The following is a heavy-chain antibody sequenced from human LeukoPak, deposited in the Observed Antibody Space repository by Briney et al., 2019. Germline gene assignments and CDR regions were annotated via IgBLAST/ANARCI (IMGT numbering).Heavy chain of an antibody. CDR1: GGTLSSYA. V-gene: IGHV1-69*13. CDR2: IIPIFGTA. Sequence: GASVKVSCKASGGTLSSYAISWVRQAPGQGLEWMGGIIPIFGTANYAQKFQGRVTITADESTSTAYMELSSLRSEDTAVYYCARVYSSSPTNFDAFDIWGQGTMVTVSS. J-gene: IGHJ3*02. D-gene: IGHD6-13*01. CDR3: ARVYSSSPTNFDAFDI.